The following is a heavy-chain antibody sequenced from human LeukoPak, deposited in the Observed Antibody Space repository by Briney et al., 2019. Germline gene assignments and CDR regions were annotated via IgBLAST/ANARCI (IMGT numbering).Heavy chain of an antibody. J-gene: IGHJ6*03. Sequence: GGSLRLSCAASGFTFSAYGMSWVRQSPRKGLEWVSGVSGADGTTYYADSVKGRFTISRDNSKSTLYLQMNNLRAEDTAVYYCATHWSYCSTTSCFFIYYYYYTDVWGKGTTVTVSS. CDR1: GFTFSAYG. CDR2: VSGADGTT. V-gene: IGHV3-23*01. D-gene: IGHD2-2*01. CDR3: ATHWSYCSTTSCFFIYYYYYTDV.